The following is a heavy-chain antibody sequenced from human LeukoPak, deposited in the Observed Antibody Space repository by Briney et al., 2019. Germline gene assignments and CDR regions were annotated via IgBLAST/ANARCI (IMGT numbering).Heavy chain of an antibody. CDR2: VSASSGST. D-gene: IGHD3-16*02. V-gene: IGHV3-23*01. CDR1: GFTFSSYA. CDR3: AKGRRDTSDSSLDS. Sequence: GGSLRLSCAASGFTFSSYAMSWVRQAPGKGLEWVSVVSASSGSTYYADSVKGRFTISRDSSKNTLYMQMNSLRAEDKAVYYCAKGRRDTSDSSLDSWGQGTLVTVSS. J-gene: IGHJ4*02.